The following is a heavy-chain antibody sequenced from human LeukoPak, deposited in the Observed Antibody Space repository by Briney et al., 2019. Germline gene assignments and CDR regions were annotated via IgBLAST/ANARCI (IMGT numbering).Heavy chain of an antibody. D-gene: IGHD6-13*01. Sequence: ASVKVSCKASGYTFTSYGISWVRQAPGQGLEWMGWIRAYNGNTNYAQKLQGRVTMTTDTSTSTAYMELRSLRSDDTAVYYCARVPFGGSSSWYDGWFDPWGQGTLVTVSS. CDR2: IRAYNGNT. CDR3: ARVPFGGSSSWYDGWFDP. V-gene: IGHV1-18*04. CDR1: GYTFTSYG. J-gene: IGHJ5*02.